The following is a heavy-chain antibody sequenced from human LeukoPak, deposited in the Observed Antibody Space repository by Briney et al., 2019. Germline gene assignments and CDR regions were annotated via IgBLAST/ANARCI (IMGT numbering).Heavy chain of an antibody. CDR2: ISGSGGST. Sequence: PGGSLRLSCAASGFTFSSYAMTWVRQAPGTGLEWVSAISGSGGSTHYTDSVKGRFTISRDNSKNILYLQMNSLRVEDTAVYYCAIRSGDREFEYWGQGTLVTVSS. J-gene: IGHJ4*02. CDR3: AIRSGDREFEY. D-gene: IGHD3-16*01. CDR1: GFTFSSYA. V-gene: IGHV3-23*01.